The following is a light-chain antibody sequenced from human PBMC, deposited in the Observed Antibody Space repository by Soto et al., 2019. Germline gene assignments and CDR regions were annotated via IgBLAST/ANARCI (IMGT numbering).Light chain of an antibody. CDR2: GAS. V-gene: IGKV3-20*01. Sequence: EIVLTQSPGTLSLXXXXXATLSCRASQSVSSSYLAWYQQKPGQAPRLLIYGASSRATGIPDRFSGSGSGTDFTLTISRLEPEDFAVYYCQQYGSSPLFGQGTRLEIK. CDR1: QSVSSSY. CDR3: QQYGSSPL. J-gene: IGKJ5*01.